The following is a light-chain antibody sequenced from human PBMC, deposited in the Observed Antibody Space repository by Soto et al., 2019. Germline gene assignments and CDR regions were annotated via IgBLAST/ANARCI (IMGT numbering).Light chain of an antibody. CDR1: QSISSS. J-gene: IGKJ5*01. Sequence: DIVLTQSPGTLSLSPGQRATLSCRASQSISSSLAWYQHKPGQSPRLLIYRASARATGVPDRFSGSGSGTEFTLTISSLQSEDFAVYYCQQYNNWPPITFGQGTRLEI. CDR2: RAS. V-gene: IGKV3-15*01. CDR3: QQYNNWPPIT.